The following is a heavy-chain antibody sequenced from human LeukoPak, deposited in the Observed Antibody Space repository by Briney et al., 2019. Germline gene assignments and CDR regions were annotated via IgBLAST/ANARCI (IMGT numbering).Heavy chain of an antibody. CDR1: GFTFSSFG. J-gene: IGHJ4*02. D-gene: IGHD3-10*01. Sequence: GGSLRLSCAGSGFTFSSFGMHWVRQAPGKGLEWVAVISHDGSYEYYADSMKGRFTISRDTSKNTLYLQMNSLRAEDTAVYYCAKDGLWFGDLTYFGYWGQGVLVTVSS. CDR2: ISHDGSYE. V-gene: IGHV3-30*18. CDR3: AKDGLWFGDLTYFGY.